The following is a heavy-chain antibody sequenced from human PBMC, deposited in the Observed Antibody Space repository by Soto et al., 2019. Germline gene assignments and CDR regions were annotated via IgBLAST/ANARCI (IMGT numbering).Heavy chain of an antibody. CDR3: ARGRSGSYSN. V-gene: IGHV4-39*07. D-gene: IGHD1-26*01. J-gene: IGHJ4*02. Sequence: SETLSLTCTVSGGSISSGDYYWSWIRQPPGKGLEWIGEINHSGSTNYNPSLKSRVTISVDTSKNQFSLKLSSVTAADTAVYYCARGRSGSYSNWGQGTLVTVSS. CDR1: GGSISSGDYY. CDR2: INHSGST.